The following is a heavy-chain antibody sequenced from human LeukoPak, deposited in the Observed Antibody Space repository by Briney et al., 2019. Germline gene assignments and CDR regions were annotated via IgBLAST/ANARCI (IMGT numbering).Heavy chain of an antibody. CDR3: ARLSPGVGATAEY. CDR2: IYPGDSDT. V-gene: IGHV5-51*01. Sequence: GESLKISCKGSGYSFTSYWIGWVRQMPGKGLEWMGIIYPGDSDTRYRPTFQGQVTISADRSSSTTSLQLRSLKASDTATYYCARLSPGVGATAEYWGPGTLVTVSS. CDR1: GYSFTSYW. J-gene: IGHJ4*02. D-gene: IGHD1-26*01.